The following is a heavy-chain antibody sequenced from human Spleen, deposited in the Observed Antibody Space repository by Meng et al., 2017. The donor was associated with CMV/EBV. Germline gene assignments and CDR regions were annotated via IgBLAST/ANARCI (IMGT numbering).Heavy chain of an antibody. CDR2: ISSSSSYI. CDR3: ARKRGDNYDFWSGFGGMDV. D-gene: IGHD3-3*01. J-gene: IGHJ6*02. V-gene: IGHV3-21*01. Sequence: GESLKISCAASGFTFSSYSMNWVRQAPGKGLEWVSSISSSSSYIYYADSVKGRFTISRDNAKNSLYLQMNSLRAEDTAVYYCARKRGDNYDFWSGFGGMDVWGQGTTVTVSS. CDR1: GFTFSSYS.